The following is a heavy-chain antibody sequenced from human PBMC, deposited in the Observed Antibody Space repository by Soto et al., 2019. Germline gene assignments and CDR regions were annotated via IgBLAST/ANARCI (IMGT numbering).Heavy chain of an antibody. CDR3: ARILFGRSVAGGYFYMDV. D-gene: IGHD6-19*01. CDR1: GFSLSNGKVG. V-gene: IGHV2-26*01. Sequence: SGPTLVNPTEPLTLTCTVSGFSLSNGKVGVSWIRQPPRKALEWLAHIFSNDEKSYRTSLKSRLTISEDTSKSQVVLTMTNVDPVDTATYYCARILFGRSVAGGYFYMDVWGKGTTVTVSS. J-gene: IGHJ6*03. CDR2: IFSNDEK.